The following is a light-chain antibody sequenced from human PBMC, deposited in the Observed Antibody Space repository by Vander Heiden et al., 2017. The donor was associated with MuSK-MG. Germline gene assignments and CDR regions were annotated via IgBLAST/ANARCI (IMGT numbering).Light chain of an antibody. CDR3: QQYGSSPWT. Sequence: EIVLTQSPGTLSLSPSERATLSCRASQSVSSSHLAWYQQKPGQAPRLLIYGTSSRATGIPDRFSGSGSGTDFTLTISRLEPEDSAVYYCQQYGSSPWTFGLGTRVEIK. CDR2: GTS. V-gene: IGKV3-20*01. CDR1: QSVSSSH. J-gene: IGKJ1*01.